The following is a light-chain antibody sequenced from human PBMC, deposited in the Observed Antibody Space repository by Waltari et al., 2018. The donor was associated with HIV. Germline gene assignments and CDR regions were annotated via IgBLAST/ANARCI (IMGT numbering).Light chain of an antibody. CDR2: RND. CDR3: STWDNSLSHWV. J-gene: IGLJ3*02. CDR1: ISNLGGNL. Sequence: QSVVPQPPSASGTPGQNISISCSGDISNLGGNLVSWYQQRPGTAPRLLIYRNDQRPSGVPDRFSGSKSATSASLAISGLRSEDEADYHCSTWDNSLSHWVFGGGTKVTVL. V-gene: IGLV1-47*01.